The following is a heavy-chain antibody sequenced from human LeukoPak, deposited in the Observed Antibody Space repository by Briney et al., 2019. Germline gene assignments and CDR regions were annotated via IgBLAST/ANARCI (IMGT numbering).Heavy chain of an antibody. CDR2: IKKDGSEK. Sequence: GGSLRLSCAASGFTFSSYWMSWVRQAPGKGLEWVANIKKDGSEKFYVESVKGRFIISRDNARNSLFLQMNSLRVEDTARYFCARDGAARGSGSFGDWGQGTLVTVSS. J-gene: IGHJ4*02. D-gene: IGHD3-10*01. CDR1: GFTFSSYW. CDR3: ARDGAARGSGSFGD. V-gene: IGHV3-7*03.